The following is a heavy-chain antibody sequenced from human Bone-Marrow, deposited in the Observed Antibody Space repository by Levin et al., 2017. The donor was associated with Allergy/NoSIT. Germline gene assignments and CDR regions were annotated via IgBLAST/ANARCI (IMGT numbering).Heavy chain of an antibody. D-gene: IGHD6-19*01. J-gene: IGHJ4*02. CDR3: ARTYSSGWEDSFDY. V-gene: IGHV3-72*01. CDR1: GFTFSDHY. Sequence: GESLKISCAASGFTFSDHYMDWVRQAPGKGLEWVGRTRNKANSYTTEYAASVKGRFTISRDDSKNSLYLQMNSLKTEDTAVYYCARTYSSGWEDSFDYWGQGTLVTVSS. CDR2: TRNKANSYTT.